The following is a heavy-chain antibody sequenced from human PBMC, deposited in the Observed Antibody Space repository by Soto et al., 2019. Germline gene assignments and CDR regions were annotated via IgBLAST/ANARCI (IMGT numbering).Heavy chain of an antibody. V-gene: IGHV1-3*01. CDR1: GYTFTSYA. J-gene: IGHJ5*02. Sequence: GASVKVSCKASGYTFTSYAMHWVRQAPGQRLEWMGWINAGNGNTNYAQKLQGRVTMTTDTSTSTAYMELRSLRSDDTAVYYCAREGGRFARFDPWGQGTLVTVSS. CDR3: AREGGRFARFDP. D-gene: IGHD1-26*01. CDR2: INAGNGNT.